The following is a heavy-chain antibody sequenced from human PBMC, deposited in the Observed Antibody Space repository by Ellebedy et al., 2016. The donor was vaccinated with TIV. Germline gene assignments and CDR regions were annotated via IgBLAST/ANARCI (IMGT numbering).Heavy chain of an antibody. D-gene: IGHD2-21*02. CDR2: IYYSGIT. CDR1: GGSISRYY. V-gene: IGHV4-59*08. CDR3: ARQGSVVTAHSFHP. Sequence: MPSETLSLTCIVSGGSISRYYWSWIRQPPGKGREWIGYIYYSGITNYNPSRKSRVNIPVDTSKNQFSLKLSSVTAADTAVYYCARQGSVVTAHSFHPWGQGTLVTVSS. J-gene: IGHJ5*02.